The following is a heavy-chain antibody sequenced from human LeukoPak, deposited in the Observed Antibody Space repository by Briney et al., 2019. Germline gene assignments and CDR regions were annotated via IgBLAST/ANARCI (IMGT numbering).Heavy chain of an antibody. CDR1: GFTFSSYS. Sequence: GGSLRLSCAASGFTFSSYSMNWVRQAPGKGLEWVSYISSSSSTIYYADSVKGRFTISRDNAKNSLYLQMNSLRAEDTAVYYCATELAYYDFWSGYPAAFDIWGQGTMVTVSS. CDR2: ISSSSSTI. V-gene: IGHV3-48*01. CDR3: ATELAYYDFWSGYPAAFDI. J-gene: IGHJ3*02. D-gene: IGHD3-3*01.